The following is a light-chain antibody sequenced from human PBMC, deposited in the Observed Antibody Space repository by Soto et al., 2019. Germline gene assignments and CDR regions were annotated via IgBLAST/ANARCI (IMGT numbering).Light chain of an antibody. J-gene: IGLJ2*01. CDR2: EGN. CDR3: CSYGGNSNVP. CDR1: SSDVGSFNL. Sequence: QSALTQPASVSGSPGQSITISCTGTSSDVGSFNLVSWYQQDPGKAPKLMIYEGNKRPSGVSNRFSGSKSGNTASLTISGLQAEDEADYYCCSYGGNSNVPFGGGTKLTVL. V-gene: IGLV2-23*01.